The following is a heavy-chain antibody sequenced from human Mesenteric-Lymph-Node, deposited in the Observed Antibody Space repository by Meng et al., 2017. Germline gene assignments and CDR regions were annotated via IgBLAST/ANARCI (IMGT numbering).Heavy chain of an antibody. CDR1: GGTFSSYA. Sequence: SVKVSCKASGGTFSSYAISWVRQAPGQGLEWMGGIIPIFGTANYAQKFQGRVTITADESTSTAYMELSSLRSDDTAVYYCARVCEAGYCSGGSRLEDGFDMWGQGTMVTVSS. J-gene: IGHJ3*02. V-gene: IGHV1-69*13. CDR3: ARVCEAGYCSGGSRLEDGFDM. CDR2: IIPIFGTA. D-gene: IGHD2-15*01.